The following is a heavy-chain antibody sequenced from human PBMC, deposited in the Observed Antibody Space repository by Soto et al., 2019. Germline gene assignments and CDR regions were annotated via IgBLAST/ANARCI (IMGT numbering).Heavy chain of an antibody. CDR1: GFTFSSYG. J-gene: IGHJ4*02. CDR2: IWYDGSNN. D-gene: IGHD3-10*01. Sequence: QVQLVESGGGVVQPGRSLRLSCAASGFTFSSYGMHWVRQAPGKGLEWVAVIWYDGSNNYYADSVKGRFTISRDNSKNTLYLQMNSLRAEDTAVYYCASVESSGSVPKWGQGTLVTVSS. V-gene: IGHV3-33*01. CDR3: ASVESSGSVPK.